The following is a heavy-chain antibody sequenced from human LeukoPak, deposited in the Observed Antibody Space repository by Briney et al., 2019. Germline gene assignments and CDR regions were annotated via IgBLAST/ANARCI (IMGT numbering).Heavy chain of an antibody. CDR1: GFTFSSYS. D-gene: IGHD3-22*01. CDR2: ISSSSSYI. CDR3: ARTITMIVVDVVFDY. Sequence: GGSLRLSCAASGFTFSSYSMNWVRQAPGKGLEWVSSISSSSSYIYYADSVKGRFTISRDNAKNSLYLQMNSLRAEDTAVHYCARTITMIVVDVVFDYWGQGTLVTVSS. V-gene: IGHV3-21*01. J-gene: IGHJ4*02.